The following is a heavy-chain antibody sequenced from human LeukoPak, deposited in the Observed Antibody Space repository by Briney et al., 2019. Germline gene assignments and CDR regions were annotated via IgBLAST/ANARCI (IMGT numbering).Heavy chain of an antibody. CDR1: GGSISSSNW. D-gene: IGHD3/OR15-3a*01. CDR2: INHSGST. J-gene: IGHJ4*02. V-gene: IGHV4-4*02. CDR3: ARQTGSGLLILP. Sequence: PSETLSLTCAVSGGSISSSNWWSWVRQPPGKGLEWIGEINHSGSTNYNPSLKSRVTISVDTSKNPFSPRLTSVTAADTAVYYCARQTGSGLLILPGGQGTLVTVSS.